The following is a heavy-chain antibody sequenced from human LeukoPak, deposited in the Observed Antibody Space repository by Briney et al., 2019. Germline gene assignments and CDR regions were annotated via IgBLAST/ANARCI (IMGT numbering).Heavy chain of an antibody. V-gene: IGHV1-46*01. CDR3: ARDARFYYDRSGYYYPLWFDP. CDR2: INPSGGST. J-gene: IGHJ5*02. CDR1: GYTFTSHY. Sequence: ASVKVSCKASGYTFTSHYMHWVRQAPGQGLEWMGIINPSGGSTSYAQEFQGRVTMTRDTSTSTVYMELSSLRSEDTAVYYCARDARFYYDRSGYYYPLWFDPWGQGTLVTVSS. D-gene: IGHD3-22*01.